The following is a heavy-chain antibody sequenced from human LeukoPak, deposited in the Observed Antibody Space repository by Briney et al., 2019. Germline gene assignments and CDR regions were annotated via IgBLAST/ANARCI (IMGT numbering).Heavy chain of an antibody. Sequence: GGSLRLSCAASGFTVSSNYMSWVRRAPGKGLEWVSVIYSGGSTYYADSVKGRFTISRDNSKNTLYLQMNSLRAEDTAVYYCARDRGQWLTNWFDPWGQGTLVTVSS. CDR1: GFTVSSNY. J-gene: IGHJ5*02. CDR3: ARDRGQWLTNWFDP. CDR2: IYSGGST. V-gene: IGHV3-66*01. D-gene: IGHD6-19*01.